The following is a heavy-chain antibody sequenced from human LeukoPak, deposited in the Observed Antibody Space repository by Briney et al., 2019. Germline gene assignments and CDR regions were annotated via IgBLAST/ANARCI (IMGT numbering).Heavy chain of an antibody. CDR3: AREYSSSSGRLYDY. Sequence: PGASVKVSCMTSGYTFTGYYMHWVRQAPGQGLEWMGWIAPNSGGTNYAQKFQGRVTMTRDTSINTAYMELSRLTSDDTAVYYCAREYSSSSGRLYDYWGLGTLVTVSS. CDR2: IAPNSGGT. D-gene: IGHD6-6*01. CDR1: GYTFTGYY. V-gene: IGHV1-2*02. J-gene: IGHJ4*02.